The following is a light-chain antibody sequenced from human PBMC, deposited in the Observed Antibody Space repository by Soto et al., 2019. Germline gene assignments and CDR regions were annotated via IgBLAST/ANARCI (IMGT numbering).Light chain of an antibody. CDR1: SSDDGGYNY. CDR3: SSYTSSSALYV. CDR2: EVS. Sequence: QSVLTQPASVSGSPGQSITISCTGTSSDDGGYNYVSWYQQHPGTAPKLMIYEVSNRPSGLSNRFSCSKSGNTASLTISGLQAEDEADYYCSSYTSSSALYVFGTGTKLTVL. V-gene: IGLV2-14*01. J-gene: IGLJ1*01.